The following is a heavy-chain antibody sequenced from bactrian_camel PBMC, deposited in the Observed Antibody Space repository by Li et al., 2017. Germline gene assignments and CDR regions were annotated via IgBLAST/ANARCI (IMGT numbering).Heavy chain of an antibody. J-gene: IGHJ4*01. D-gene: IGHD2*01. V-gene: IGHV3S40*01. CDR1: GFTFSSVD. CDR2: ISSGGDNT. Sequence: DVQLVESGGGLVQPGGSLRLSCAASGFTFSSVDMHWVRQAPGKGLEWVSRISSGGDNTYYVDFVKGRFTISRDNAKNILYLQMNSLNPEDTAMYYCAADRNCVRDWIYIPVSSNSFSLRAAGPRSPSP.